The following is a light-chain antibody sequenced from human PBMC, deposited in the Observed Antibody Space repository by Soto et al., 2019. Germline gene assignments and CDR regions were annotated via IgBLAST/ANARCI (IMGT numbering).Light chain of an antibody. J-gene: IGKJ5*01. V-gene: IGKV3-20*01. Sequence: EMVLTQSPGTLSLSPAERATLSCRASKSGISRTSARYQQKPGKAPRHRIYGAYSRATGIPDSFRGSGSVTDFPLIIRRLETEVFAVYYCQQYASAPLPITFGQGTRLE. CDR1: KSGISRT. CDR2: GAY. CDR3: QQYASAPLPIT.